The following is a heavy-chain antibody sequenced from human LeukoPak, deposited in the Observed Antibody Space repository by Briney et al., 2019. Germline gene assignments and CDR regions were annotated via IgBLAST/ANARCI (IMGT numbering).Heavy chain of an antibody. D-gene: IGHD2-2*01. V-gene: IGHV4-61*01. CDR2: IYYSGST. CDR3: VIGYCSSTSCYPFNY. J-gene: IGHJ4*02. CDR1: GGSVSSGNYY. Sequence: SETLSLTCTVSGGSVSSGNYYWSWIRQPPGKGLEWIGYIYYSGSTNYNPSLKSRVTISVDTSKNQFSLKLSSVTAADTAVYYCVIGYCSSTSCYPFNYWGQGTLVTVSS.